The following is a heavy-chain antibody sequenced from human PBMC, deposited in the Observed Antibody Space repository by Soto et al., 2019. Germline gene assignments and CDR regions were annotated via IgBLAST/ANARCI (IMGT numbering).Heavy chain of an antibody. CDR2: IYYSGST. D-gene: IGHD2-21*02. J-gene: IGHJ4*02. CDR3: ARGAGGNYYFDY. V-gene: IGHV4-31*03. Sequence: SETLSLTCTVSGGSISSGGYYWSWIRQHPGKGLEWIGYIYYSGSTYYNPSLKSRVTISVDTSKNQFSLILSSVSAADTAVYYCARGAGGNYYFDYWGQGTLVTVSS. CDR1: GGSISSGGYY.